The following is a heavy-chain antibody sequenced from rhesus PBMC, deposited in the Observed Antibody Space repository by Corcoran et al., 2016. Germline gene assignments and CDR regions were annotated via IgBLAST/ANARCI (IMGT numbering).Heavy chain of an antibody. D-gene: IGHD6-13*01. Sequence: QVQLQESGPGLVKPSETRSLTCAVSGYSIIMGYGWSGLRPHPGDGLEGIGCIGGIIVSTTYNPSLKSRVTISNDTSKNQFSLKLSSVTAADTAVYYCARVGYSSWSHCEYFEFWGQGALVTVSS. J-gene: IGHJ1*01. CDR3: ARVGYSSWSHCEYFEF. CDR2: IGGIIVST. CDR1: GYSIIMGYG. V-gene: IGHV4-127*01.